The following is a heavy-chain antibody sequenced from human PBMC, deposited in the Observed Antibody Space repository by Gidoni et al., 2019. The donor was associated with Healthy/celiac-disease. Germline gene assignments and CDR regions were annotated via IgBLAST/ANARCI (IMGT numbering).Heavy chain of an antibody. J-gene: IGHJ4*02. CDR3: AKELAVAGAFDY. CDR2: ISWNSGSI. D-gene: IGHD6-19*01. V-gene: IGHV3-9*01. CDR1: GFTFDDYA. Sequence: EVQLVESGGGLVQPGRSLRLSCAASGFTFDDYAMPWVRQAPGKGLEWVSGISWNSGSIGYADSVKGRFTISRDNAKNSLYLQMNSLRAEDTALYYCAKELAVAGAFDYWGQGTLVTVSS.